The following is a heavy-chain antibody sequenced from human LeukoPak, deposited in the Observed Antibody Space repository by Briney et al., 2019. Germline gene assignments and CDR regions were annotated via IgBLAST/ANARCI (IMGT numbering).Heavy chain of an antibody. CDR1: SGSFSGYY. Sequence: SETLSLTCAVYSGSFSGYYWSWIRQPPGKGLEWIGEINHSGSTNYNPSLKSRATISVDTSKNQFSLKLSSVTAADTAVYYCARDPPGYSSGWTNWFDPWGQGTLVTVSS. D-gene: IGHD6-19*01. CDR2: INHSGST. CDR3: ARDPPGYSSGWTNWFDP. J-gene: IGHJ5*02. V-gene: IGHV4-34*01.